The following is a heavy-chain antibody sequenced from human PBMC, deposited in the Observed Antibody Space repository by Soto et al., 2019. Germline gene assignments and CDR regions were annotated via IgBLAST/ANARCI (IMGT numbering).Heavy chain of an antibody. V-gene: IGHV4-34*01. Sequence: QVQLQQWGAGLLKPSETLSLTCAVYGGSFSGYYWSWIRQPPGKGLEWIGEINHSGSTNYNPSLKSRVTISVDTSKNQFSLKLSSVTAADTAVYYCARGVSSGSDRSLGYWGQGTLVTVSS. CDR1: GGSFSGYY. D-gene: IGHD3-10*01. J-gene: IGHJ4*02. CDR3: ARGVSSGSDRSLGY. CDR2: INHSGST.